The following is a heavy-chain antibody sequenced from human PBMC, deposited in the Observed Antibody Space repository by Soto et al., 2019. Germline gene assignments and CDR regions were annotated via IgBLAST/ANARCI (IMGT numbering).Heavy chain of an antibody. V-gene: IGHV3-23*01. CDR3: AKGAFIVVVVAATNWFDP. D-gene: IGHD2-15*01. Sequence: EVQLLESGGGLVQPGGSLRLSCAASGFTFSSYAMSWVRQAPGKGLEWVSAISGSGGSTYYADSVKGRFTTSRDNSKSTLYLQMNSLRAEDTAVYYCAKGAFIVVVVAATNWFDPWGQGTLVTVSS. J-gene: IGHJ5*02. CDR1: GFTFSSYA. CDR2: ISGSGGST.